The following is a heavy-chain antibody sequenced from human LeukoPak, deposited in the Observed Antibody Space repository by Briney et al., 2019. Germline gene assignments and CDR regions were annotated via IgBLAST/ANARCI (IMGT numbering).Heavy chain of an antibody. J-gene: IGHJ5*02. CDR3: AREVKQQLAEHIYNWFDP. CDR1: GFTFRTYT. V-gene: IGHV3-21*01. Sequence: GGSLRLSCAASGFTFRTYTMNWVRQAPGKRLEWVSSISSDSRYIYYADSVKGRFTISRDNAKNSLYLQMNSLRAEDTAVYYCAREVKQQLAEHIYNWFDPWGQGTLVTVSS. D-gene: IGHD6-13*01. CDR2: ISSDSRYI.